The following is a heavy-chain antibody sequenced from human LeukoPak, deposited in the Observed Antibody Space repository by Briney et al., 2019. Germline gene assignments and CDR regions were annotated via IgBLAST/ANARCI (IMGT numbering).Heavy chain of an antibody. D-gene: IGHD1-26*01. CDR2: IYSGGST. J-gene: IGHJ4*02. V-gene: IGHV3-66*01. CDR3: ARWGLGPSFDS. Sequence: GGSLRLSCAVSGFTVSSNYMSWVRQAPVKGLEWVSIIYSGGSTYYADSVKGRSTISRDNAKKSLYLQLNSLRVEDTAVYYCARWGLGPSFDSWGQGTLVTVSS. CDR1: GFTVSSNY.